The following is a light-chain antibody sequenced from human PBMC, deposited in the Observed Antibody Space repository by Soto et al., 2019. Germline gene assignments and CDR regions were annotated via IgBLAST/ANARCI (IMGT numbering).Light chain of an antibody. V-gene: IGLV2-14*01. CDR3: SSYASSTSYV. CDR2: EVT. J-gene: IGLJ1*01. Sequence: QSALTQPASVSGSPGQSITISCTGTSSDVGGYNHVSWYQIHPGKAPKLIIYEVTSRPSGVSYRFSGSKSGNSASLTVSGLQAEDEADYYCSSYASSTSYVFRGGTKVPVL. CDR1: SSDVGGYNH.